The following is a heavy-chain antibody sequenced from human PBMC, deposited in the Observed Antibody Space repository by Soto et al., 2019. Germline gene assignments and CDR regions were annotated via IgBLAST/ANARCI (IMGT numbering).Heavy chain of an antibody. J-gene: IGHJ4*02. V-gene: IGHV1-24*01. CDR3: ATDARSITYYYDSSGYYYFDY. Sequence: ASVKVSCKVSGYTLTELSMHWVRQAPGKGLEWMGGFDPEDGETIYAQKFQGRVTMTEDTSTDTAYMELSGLRSEDTAVYYCATDARSITYYYDSSGYYYFDYWGQGTLVTVS. CDR1: GYTLTELS. CDR2: FDPEDGET. D-gene: IGHD3-22*01.